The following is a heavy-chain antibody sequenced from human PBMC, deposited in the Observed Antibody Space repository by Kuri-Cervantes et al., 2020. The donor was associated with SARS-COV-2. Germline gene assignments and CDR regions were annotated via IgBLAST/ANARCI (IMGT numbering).Heavy chain of an antibody. CDR3: ASSDRLGEGLRDPLYREGVIQV. CDR2: INPNSGGT. D-gene: IGHD3-10*01. V-gene: IGHV1-2*02. Sequence: ASVKVSCKTSGYTFTDYYIHWVRQAPGQGLEWMGWINPNSGGTNYAQKFQGRVTMTRDTSISTAYMELSRLRSDDTAVYYCASSDRLGEGLRDPLYREGVIQVWGQGTLVTVSS. J-gene: IGHJ4*02. CDR1: GYTFTDYY.